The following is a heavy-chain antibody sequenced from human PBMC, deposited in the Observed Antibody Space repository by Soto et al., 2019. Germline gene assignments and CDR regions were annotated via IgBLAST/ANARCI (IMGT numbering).Heavy chain of an antibody. CDR1: GGTFGSDA. J-gene: IGHJ5*02. Sequence: SVKVSGKASGGTFGSDAITWVRQAPGQGLEWVGRIIPIFGTTNYAQNLQGRVTISADKSTLTSYMELHSLTSDDTALYYCASDRSDSGYYTNWLDPWGQGTQVTVSS. D-gene: IGHD3-22*01. CDR3: ASDRSDSGYYTNWLDP. CDR2: IIPIFGTT. V-gene: IGHV1-69*06.